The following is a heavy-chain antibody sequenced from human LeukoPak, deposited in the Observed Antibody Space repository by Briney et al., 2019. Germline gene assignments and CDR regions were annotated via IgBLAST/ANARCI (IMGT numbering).Heavy chain of an antibody. V-gene: IGHV3-33*01. J-gene: IGHJ4*02. CDR3: AREGGDNWNYGYFDY. CDR1: GFTFSSYG. Sequence: GRSLRLSCAASGFTFSSYGMHWVRQAPGKGLEWVAVIWYDGSNKYYADSVKGRFTISRDNSKNTLYLQMNSLRAEDTAVYYCAREGGDNWNYGYFDYWGQGTPVTVSS. CDR2: IWYDGSNK. D-gene: IGHD1-7*01.